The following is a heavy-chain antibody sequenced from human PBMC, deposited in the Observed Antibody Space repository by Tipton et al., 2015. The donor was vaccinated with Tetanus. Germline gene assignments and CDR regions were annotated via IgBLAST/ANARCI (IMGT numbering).Heavy chain of an antibody. CDR1: GGSIRSNTLHY. Sequence: LRLSCTVSGGSIRSNTLHYWGWIRQPPGKGLEWIGSIHYSGTTHSDPSLKSRVAISVDTSKNQFSLKLTSVTAADTATYYCVANDDGLEHGQHWGQGTLVTVSS. CDR2: IHYSGTT. V-gene: IGHV4-39*01. CDR3: VANDDGLEHGQH. J-gene: IGHJ1*01. D-gene: IGHD3-16*01.